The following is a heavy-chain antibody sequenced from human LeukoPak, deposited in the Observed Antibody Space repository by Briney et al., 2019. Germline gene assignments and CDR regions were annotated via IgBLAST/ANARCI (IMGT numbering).Heavy chain of an antibody. Sequence: SVKVSCKASGGSFTSYGISWVRQAPGQGLEWMGKIIPIYGRANYGQKFQGRVTITADELTTTSHMELSSLTAEDMAVYYCAAGGAYEFRDDYWGQGTLVTVSS. J-gene: IGHJ4*02. CDR2: IIPIYGRA. D-gene: IGHD3-3*01. CDR1: GGSFTSYG. V-gene: IGHV1-69*13. CDR3: AAGGAYEFRDDY.